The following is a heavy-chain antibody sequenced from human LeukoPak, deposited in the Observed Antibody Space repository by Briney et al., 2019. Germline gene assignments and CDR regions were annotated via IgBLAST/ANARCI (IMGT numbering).Heavy chain of an antibody. Sequence: ASVKVSCKASGYTFTGYYMHWVRQAPGQGLEWMGWINPNSGGTNYAQKFQGRVTMTRDTSISTGYMELSRLRSDDTAVYYCARDPIVAAGYYYGMDVWGQGTTVTVSS. CDR1: GYTFTGYY. D-gene: IGHD6-13*01. CDR3: ARDPIVAAGYYYGMDV. CDR2: INPNSGGT. V-gene: IGHV1-2*02. J-gene: IGHJ6*02.